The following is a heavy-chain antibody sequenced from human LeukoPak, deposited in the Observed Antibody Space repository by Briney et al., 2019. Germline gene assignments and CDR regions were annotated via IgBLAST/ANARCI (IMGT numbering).Heavy chain of an antibody. CDR3: ARNSSLTTLKGGWFDP. Sequence: SETLSLTCAVSGYFINSGYSLTWLRQRPGKGLEWIGNIYHSGYAYYNPSLKSRVTISLDASKNQFSLSLSSVTAADTAVYYCARNSSLTTLKGGWFDPWGQGTLVTVSS. CDR1: GYFINSGYS. J-gene: IGHJ5*02. CDR2: IYHSGYA. D-gene: IGHD4-11*01. V-gene: IGHV4-38-2*01.